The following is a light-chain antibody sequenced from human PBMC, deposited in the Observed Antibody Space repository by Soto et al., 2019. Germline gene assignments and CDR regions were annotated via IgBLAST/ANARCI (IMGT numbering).Light chain of an antibody. CDR1: QSVSSSS. CDR2: AAS. CDR3: QQYDTSPPT. V-gene: IGKV3-20*01. Sequence: EIVLTQSPGTLSASPWERVTLSCMASQSVSSSSLAWYQQKPGQAPRLLIYAASSRATGIPDRFSGSGSGTDFTLTISRLEPEDFAVYSCQQYDTSPPTFGQGTKVDIK. J-gene: IGKJ1*01.